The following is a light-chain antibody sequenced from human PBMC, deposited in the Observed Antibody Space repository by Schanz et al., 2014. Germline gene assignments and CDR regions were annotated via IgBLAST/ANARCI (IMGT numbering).Light chain of an antibody. CDR1: QGISNY. CDR3: QQYHSYYT. V-gene: IGKV1-16*01. J-gene: IGKJ2*01. CDR2: DAS. Sequence: DIQMTQSPSSLSASVGDRVTITCRASQGISNYLAWYQQKPGKAPKFLIHDASSLETGVPSRFSGRESGTEFTLTISSLQPDDFATYYCQQYHSYYTFGQGTTVEIK.